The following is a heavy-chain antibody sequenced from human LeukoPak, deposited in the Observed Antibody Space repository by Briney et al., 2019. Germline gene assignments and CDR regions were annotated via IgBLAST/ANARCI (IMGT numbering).Heavy chain of an antibody. J-gene: IGHJ4*02. V-gene: IGHV3-74*01. CDR3: VRDFRSADY. Sequence: GGSLRLSCAASGFTFSDYAMYWVRQAPGKGPMWVSRICPDGTVTNYADSVKARFIISRDNARNTVYLQMNSLRVEDTAVYYCVRDFRSADYWGQGTLVTVSS. CDR1: GFTFSDYA. CDR2: ICPDGTVT.